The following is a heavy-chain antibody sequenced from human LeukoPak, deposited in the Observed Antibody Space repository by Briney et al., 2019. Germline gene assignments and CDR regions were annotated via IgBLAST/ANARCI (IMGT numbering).Heavy chain of an antibody. D-gene: IGHD5-24*01. J-gene: IGHJ1*01. CDR3: ARDGDDYDDVEYSQH. Sequence: GGSLILSCAASGFTFSTYEMNWVRQAPGKGLEWVSYISSSGSIIHYADSVKGRFTIYRDNAKNSLYLQMNSLRAEDTAVYYCARDGDDYDDVEYSQHWGQGTLVSVSS. CDR2: ISSSGSII. V-gene: IGHV3-48*03. CDR1: GFTFSTYE.